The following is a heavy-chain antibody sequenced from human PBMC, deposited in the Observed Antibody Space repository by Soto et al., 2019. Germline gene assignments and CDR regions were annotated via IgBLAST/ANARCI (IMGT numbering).Heavy chain of an antibody. CDR3: AIAPPTAIDFDTAMGDLDY. Sequence: QVQLVESGGGVGQPGRSLRLSCAASGFTFSSYGMHWVRQAPGKGLEWVAVISYDGSNKYYADSVKGRFTISRDNSKNTLYLQMNSLRAEDTAVYYCAIAPPTAIDFDTAMGDLDYWGQGTLVTVSS. CDR1: GFTFSSYG. D-gene: IGHD5-18*01. V-gene: IGHV3-30*03. CDR2: ISYDGSNK. J-gene: IGHJ4*02.